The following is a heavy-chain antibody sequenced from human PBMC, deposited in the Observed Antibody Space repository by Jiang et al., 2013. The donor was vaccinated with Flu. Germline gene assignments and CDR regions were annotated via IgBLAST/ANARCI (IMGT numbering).Heavy chain of an antibody. CDR1: GGSISSYY. V-gene: IGHV4-59*01. CDR2: IYYSGTT. D-gene: IGHD3-3*01. J-gene: IGHJ6*02. CDR3: ARGVVLRWAIGGMDV. Sequence: GSGLVKPSETLSLTCTVSGGSISSYYWSWIRQPPGKGLEWIGYIYYSGTTNSNPSLKSRVAIAVDTSKNQFSLKLRSVTAADTAVYYCARGVVLRWAIGGMDVWGQGTTVTVSS.